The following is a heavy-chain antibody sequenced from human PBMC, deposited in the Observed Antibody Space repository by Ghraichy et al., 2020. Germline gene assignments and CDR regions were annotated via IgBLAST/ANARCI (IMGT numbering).Heavy chain of an antibody. CDR3: AKVTITMVRGVMSYFDY. J-gene: IGHJ4*02. V-gene: IGHV3-23*01. CDR2: ISGSGGST. CDR1: GFTFSSYA. D-gene: IGHD3-10*01. Sequence: LSLTCAASGFTFSSYAMSWVRQAPGKGLEWVSAISGSGGSTYYADSVKGRFTISRDNSKNTLYLQMNSLRAEDTAVYYCAKVTITMVRGVMSYFDYWGQGTLVTVSS.